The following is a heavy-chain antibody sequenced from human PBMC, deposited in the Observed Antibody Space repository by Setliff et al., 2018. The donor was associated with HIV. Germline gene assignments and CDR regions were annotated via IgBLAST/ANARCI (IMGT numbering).Heavy chain of an antibody. D-gene: IGHD3-10*01. V-gene: IGHV4-59*04. CDR1: GGSISSHY. CDR3: ARGGTVTMVRGRNWFDP. CDR2: IYSSGSP. Sequence: SETLSLTCTVSGGSISSHYWSWIRQPPGKGLEWLGSIYSSGSPSYNPSLSSRLTISVDTSKNHVSLRLSSVTAADTAVYYCARGGTVTMVRGRNWFDPWGQGTLVTVSS. J-gene: IGHJ5*02.